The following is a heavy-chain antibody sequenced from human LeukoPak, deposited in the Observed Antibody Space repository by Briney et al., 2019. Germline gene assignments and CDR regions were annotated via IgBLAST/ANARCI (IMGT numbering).Heavy chain of an antibody. CDR1: GDSISSANYY. CDR3: ARGEYQLLQGAFDI. D-gene: IGHD2-2*01. V-gene: IGHV4-39*07. J-gene: IGHJ3*02. Sequence: SETLSLTCTVSGDSISSANYYWGWVRQPPGKGLEWIGSIYFSGSTYYNPSLKSRVTISVETSKVQFSLKLSSVTAADTAVYYCARGEYQLLQGAFDIWGQGTMVTVSS. CDR2: IYFSGST.